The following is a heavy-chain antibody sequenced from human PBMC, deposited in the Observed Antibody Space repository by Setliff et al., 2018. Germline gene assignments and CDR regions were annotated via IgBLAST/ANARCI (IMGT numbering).Heavy chain of an antibody. V-gene: IGHV1-69*13. CDR3: ARDTRDKYDSSGYYLSLDS. J-gene: IGHJ4*02. CDR2: IIPVFRTS. Sequence: SVKVSCKASGGTFRTDGFSWVRQAPGQGLEWMGRIIPVFRTSNYAQKFRGRVTITADEVARTAYMELSTLRSEDTAVYYCARDTRDKYDSSGYYLSLDSWGQGSLVTVSS. CDR1: GGTFRTDG. D-gene: IGHD3-22*01.